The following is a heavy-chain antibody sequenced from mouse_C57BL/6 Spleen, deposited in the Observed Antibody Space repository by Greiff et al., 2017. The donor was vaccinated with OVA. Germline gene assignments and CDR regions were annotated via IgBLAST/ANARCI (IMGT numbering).Heavy chain of an antibody. CDR1: GYTFTSYW. V-gene: IGHV1-7*01. Sequence: VQGVESGAELAKPGASVKLSCKASGYTFTSYWMHWVKQRPGQGLEWIGYINPSSGYTKYNQKFKDKATLTADKSSSTAYMQLSSLTYEDSAVYYCARSGYDYDPGRYAMDYWGQGTSVTVAS. D-gene: IGHD2-4*01. CDR2: INPSSGYT. CDR3: ARSGYDYDPGRYAMDY. J-gene: IGHJ4*01.